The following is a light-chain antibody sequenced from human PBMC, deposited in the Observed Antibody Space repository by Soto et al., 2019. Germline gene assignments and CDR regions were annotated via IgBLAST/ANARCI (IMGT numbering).Light chain of an antibody. CDR1: QSIGSY. V-gene: IGKV1-39*01. CDR3: QQSFSLPWT. CDR2: AAS. Sequence: DIQMTQSPSSLSASVGDRVTITCRASQSIGSYLNWYQRQPGKATNLLIYAASRLRSGVPPRFSGSGSGTEFTLTISSLQPEDFASYYCQQSFSLPWTVGQGTKVDIK. J-gene: IGKJ1*01.